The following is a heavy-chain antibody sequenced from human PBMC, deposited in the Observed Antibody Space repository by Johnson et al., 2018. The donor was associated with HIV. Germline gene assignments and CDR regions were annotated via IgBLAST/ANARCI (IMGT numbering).Heavy chain of an antibody. CDR3: ARVGQLARTHAFDI. J-gene: IGHJ3*02. D-gene: IGHD6-13*01. CDR1: GFPVSRNY. V-gene: IGHV3-66*02. Sequence: VQLVVSGGGLVQPGGSLRPSCAASGFPVSRNYMNWVRQPPGKGLEWVSFIYSVVGTYYADSVKGRFTISRDNSKNTVYLQMNSLRAEDTAVYYCARVGQLARTHAFDIWGQGTMVTVSS. CDR2: IYSVVGT.